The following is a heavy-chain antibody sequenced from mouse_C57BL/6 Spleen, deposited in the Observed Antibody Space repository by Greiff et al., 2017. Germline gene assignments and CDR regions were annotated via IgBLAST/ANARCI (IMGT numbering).Heavy chain of an antibody. V-gene: IGHV3-6*01. J-gene: IGHJ1*03. Sequence: ESGPGLVKPSQSLSLTCSVTGYSITSGYYWNWIRQFPGNKLEWMGYISYDGSNNYNPSLKNRISITRDTSKNQFFLKLNSVTTEDTATYYCANDGYYWYFDVWGTGTTVTVSS. CDR2: ISYDGSN. CDR1: GYSITSGYY. CDR3: ANDGYYWYFDV. D-gene: IGHD2-3*01.